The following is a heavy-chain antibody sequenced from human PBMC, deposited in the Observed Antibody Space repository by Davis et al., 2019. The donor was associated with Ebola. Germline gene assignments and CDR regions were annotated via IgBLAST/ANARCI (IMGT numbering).Heavy chain of an antibody. V-gene: IGHV3-53*01. Sequence: GESLKISCAASGFTVSSNYMSWVRQAPGKGLEWVSVIYSGGTTYYADSVKGRFTISRDNAKNSLYLQMNSLRAEDTAVYYCARGGSYDYGDPGWFDPWGQGILVTVSS. CDR2: IYSGGTT. CDR1: GFTVSSNY. D-gene: IGHD4-17*01. J-gene: IGHJ5*02. CDR3: ARGGSYDYGDPGWFDP.